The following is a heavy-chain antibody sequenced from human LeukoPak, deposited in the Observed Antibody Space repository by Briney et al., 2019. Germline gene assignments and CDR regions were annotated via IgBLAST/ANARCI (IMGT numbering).Heavy chain of an antibody. Sequence: PSETLSLTCAVYGGSFSGYHWTWIRQSPGKGREWIGDINPSGRTYYNPSLKSRLTTSVDTSKNQFSLKLRSVTAADTAVYYCARGRHDITMIVVVMTSVSYYLDVWGKGTTVTVS. CDR2: INPSGRT. D-gene: IGHD3-22*01. CDR3: ARGRHDITMIVVVMTSVSYYLDV. J-gene: IGHJ6*03. V-gene: IGHV4-34*01. CDR1: GGSFSGYH.